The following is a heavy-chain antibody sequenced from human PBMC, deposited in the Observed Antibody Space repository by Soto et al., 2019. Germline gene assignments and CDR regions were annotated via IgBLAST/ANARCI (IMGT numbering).Heavy chain of an antibody. CDR3: AASCVGCGGFNYYGMDV. CDR1: GGSISSGGYY. Sequence: QVQLQESGPGLVKPSQTLSLTCTVSGGSISSGGYYWNWIRQHPGKGLEWIGYIYYSGTTYYNPSLHSRVTISVDTSKNQFSLKRSSVTAADKAVYYCAASCVGCGGFNYYGMDVWGQGTTVTVSS. D-gene: IGHD2-21*01. V-gene: IGHV4-31*03. J-gene: IGHJ6*02. CDR2: IYYSGTT.